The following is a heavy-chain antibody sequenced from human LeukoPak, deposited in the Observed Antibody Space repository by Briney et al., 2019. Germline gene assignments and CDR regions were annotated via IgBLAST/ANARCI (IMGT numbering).Heavy chain of an antibody. Sequence: SETLSLTCTVSGGSISSYYWSWIRQPPGKGLEWIGSIYYSGSTYYNPSLKSRVTISVDTSKNQFSLKLSSVTAADTAVYYCARQTFGLHYDYVWGSYRSTRFDYWGQGTLVTVSS. CDR2: IYYSGST. CDR3: ARQTFGLHYDYVWGSYRSTRFDY. J-gene: IGHJ4*02. D-gene: IGHD3-16*02. CDR1: GGSISSYY. V-gene: IGHV4-39*01.